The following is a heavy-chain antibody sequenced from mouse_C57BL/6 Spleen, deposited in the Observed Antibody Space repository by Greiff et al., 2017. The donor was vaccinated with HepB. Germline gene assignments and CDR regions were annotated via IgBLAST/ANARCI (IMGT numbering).Heavy chain of an antibody. CDR3: ARWGYDSPGFDV. D-gene: IGHD2-4*01. J-gene: IGHJ1*03. CDR1: GYTFTSYW. V-gene: IGHV1-52*01. Sequence: QVQLQQPGAELVRPGSSVKLSCKASGYTFTSYWMHWVKQRPIQGLEWIGNIDPSDSETHYNQKFKDKATLTVDKSSSTAYMQLSSLTSEDSAVYYCARWGYDSPGFDVWGTGTTVTVSS. CDR2: IDPSDSET.